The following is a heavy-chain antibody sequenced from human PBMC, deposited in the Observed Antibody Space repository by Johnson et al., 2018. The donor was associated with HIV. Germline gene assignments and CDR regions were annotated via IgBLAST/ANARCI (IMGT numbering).Heavy chain of an antibody. CDR2: ISSSGSTI. J-gene: IGHJ3*02. CDR1: GFTFSSYA. V-gene: IGHV3-48*04. D-gene: IGHD4-17*01. CDR3: ARDSVYGDYDGVDAFDM. Sequence: VQLVESGGGLIQPGGSLRLSCAASGFTFSSYAMSWVRQAPGKGLEWVSYISSSGSTIYYADSVKGRFTISRDNAKNSLYLQMNSLRAEDTAMYYCARDSVYGDYDGVDAFDMWGQGTTVTVSP.